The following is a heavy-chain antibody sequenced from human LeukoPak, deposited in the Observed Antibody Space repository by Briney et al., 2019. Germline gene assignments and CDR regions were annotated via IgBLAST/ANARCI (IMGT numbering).Heavy chain of an antibody. Sequence: SETLSLTCTVSGGSISSSSYYWGWIRRPPGKGLEWIGSIYYSGSTYYNPSLKSRVTISVDTSKNQFSLKLSSVTAADTAVYYCARRGYGSYGAFDIWGQGTMVTVSS. CDR1: GGSISSSSYY. CDR3: ARRGYGSYGAFDI. D-gene: IGHD3-10*01. CDR2: IYYSGST. V-gene: IGHV4-39*01. J-gene: IGHJ3*02.